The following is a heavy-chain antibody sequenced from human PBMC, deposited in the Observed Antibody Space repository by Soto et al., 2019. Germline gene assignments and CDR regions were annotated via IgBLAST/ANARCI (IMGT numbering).Heavy chain of an antibody. J-gene: IGHJ4*02. CDR3: AKSRYSDSSGDFYDY. CDR1: AFTVNNYS. Sequence: XGSLRLSCASSAFTVNNYSMSGVRPAPGKGLEWVSGIGGSGRTTYYADSVKGRFTISRDNSNNTLFLQMNSLRAEDTAVYYCAKSRYSDSSGDFYDYWAQRTLVTVSS. D-gene: IGHD3-22*01. CDR2: IGGSGRTT. V-gene: IGHV3-23*01.